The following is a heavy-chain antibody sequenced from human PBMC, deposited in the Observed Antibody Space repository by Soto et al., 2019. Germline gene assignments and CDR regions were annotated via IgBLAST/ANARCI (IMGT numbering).Heavy chain of an antibody. CDR1: GYTFTSYG. CDR2: ISAYNGNT. CDR3: ARGVITTPLYYYYGMDV. Sequence: QVQLVQSGAEVKKPGASVKVSCKASGYTFTSYGISWVRQAPGQGLEWMGWISAYNGNTNYAQKLQGRVTMTTDTSTSTDYMELRSLRSDDTAVYYCARGVITTPLYYYYGMDVWGQGTTVTVSS. J-gene: IGHJ6*02. V-gene: IGHV1-18*01. D-gene: IGHD3-10*01.